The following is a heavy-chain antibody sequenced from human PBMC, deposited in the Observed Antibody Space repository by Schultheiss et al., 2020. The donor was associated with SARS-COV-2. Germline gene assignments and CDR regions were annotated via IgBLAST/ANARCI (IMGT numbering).Heavy chain of an antibody. CDR1: GGSISSYY. D-gene: IGHD6-19*01. V-gene: IGHV4-59*05. CDR3: ARQLSSGWYNTEFDY. J-gene: IGHJ4*02. CDR2: IYYSGST. Sequence: SETLSLTCTVSGGSISSYYWSWIRQPPGKGLEWIGSIYYSGSTYYNPSLKSRVTISVDTSKNQFSLKLSSVTAADTAVYYCARQLSSGWYNTEFDYWGQGTLVTVSS.